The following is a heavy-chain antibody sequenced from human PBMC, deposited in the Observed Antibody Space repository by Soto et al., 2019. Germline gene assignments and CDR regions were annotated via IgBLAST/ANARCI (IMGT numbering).Heavy chain of an antibody. V-gene: IGHV4-39*01. D-gene: IGHD5-12*01. Sequence: SVMKSLTCSVAGGSSSSISYYWGRIRQPPGKGLEWIGSIYYSGSTYYNPSLKSRVTISVDTSKNQFSLKLSSVTAADTAVYYCARPYSGYDWDFDYWGQGTLVT. CDR1: GGSSSSISYY. CDR3: ARPYSGYDWDFDY. J-gene: IGHJ4*02. CDR2: IYYSGST.